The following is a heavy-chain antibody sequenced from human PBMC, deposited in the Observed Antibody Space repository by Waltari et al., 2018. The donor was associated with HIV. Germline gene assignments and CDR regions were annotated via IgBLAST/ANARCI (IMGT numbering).Heavy chain of an antibody. CDR1: GFTFSSYA. J-gene: IGHJ5*01. V-gene: IGHV3-23*01. CDR3: AKGAFDMVVVSALDS. D-gene: IGHD2-21*01. CDR2: ISGSGSTT. Sequence: EVQLLESGGGLVQPGGSLRVSCAASGFTFSSYAMSWVRQAPGKGLQWVSIISGSGSTTYSADSVKGRVTISRDNSENTLYLQINSLRAEDTAVYYCAKGAFDMVVVSALDSWGHGTLVTVSS.